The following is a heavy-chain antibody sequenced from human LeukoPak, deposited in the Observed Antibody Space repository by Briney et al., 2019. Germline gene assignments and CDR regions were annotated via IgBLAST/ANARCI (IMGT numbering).Heavy chain of an antibody. CDR2: IIPIFGTA. D-gene: IGHD2-15*01. J-gene: IGHJ4*02. Sequence: SVKVSCKASGGTFSSYAISWVRQAPGQGLEWMGGIIPIFGTANYAQKFQGRVTITADESTSTAYMELSSLRSEDTAVYYCARYCSGGSGYLGNVFDYWGQGTLVTVSS. CDR1: GGTFSSYA. CDR3: ARYCSGGSGYLGNVFDY. V-gene: IGHV1-69*01.